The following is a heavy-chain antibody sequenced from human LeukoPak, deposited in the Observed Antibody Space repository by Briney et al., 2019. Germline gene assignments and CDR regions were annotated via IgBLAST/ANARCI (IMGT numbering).Heavy chain of an antibody. CDR2: IYSGGST. Sequence: GGTLRLSCAASGVTVSSDYMSWVRQPPGKGLEWVSIIYSGGSTYYADSVKGRFNISRDNAKNSLYLQMNSLRAEDTAVYYCARGGDIVATNPFDYWGQGTLVTVSS. CDR3: ARGGDIVATNPFDY. J-gene: IGHJ4*02. D-gene: IGHD5-12*01. V-gene: IGHV3-66*01. CDR1: GVTVSSDY.